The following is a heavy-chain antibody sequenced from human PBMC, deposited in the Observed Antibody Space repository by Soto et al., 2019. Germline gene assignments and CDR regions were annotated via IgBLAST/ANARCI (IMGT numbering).Heavy chain of an antibody. V-gene: IGHV3-23*01. Sequence: EVQLLDSGGGLVQPGGSLRLSCAASGFTFSTYALTWVRQAPGEGLKWVSYVSSGGDRALYVASVKGLFTISRDNSLHTLYLQMNNLSAEDTAVYYCAKLSGELGRETMCDSWGQGTLVAVSS. CDR1: GFTFSTYA. CDR3: AKLSGELGRETMCDS. CDR2: VSSGGDRA. D-gene: IGHD1-26*01. J-gene: IGHJ4*02.